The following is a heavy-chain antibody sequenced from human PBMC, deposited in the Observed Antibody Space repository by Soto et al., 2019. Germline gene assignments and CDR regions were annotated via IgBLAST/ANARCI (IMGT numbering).Heavy chain of an antibody. J-gene: IGHJ4*02. CDR1: GFTFSRWS. V-gene: IGHV3-48*02. CDR2: ITSSGSSV. Sequence: PWGSLRLSCAASGFTFSRWSMNWVRQVPGKGLQWVSYITSSGSSVFYADSVKGRFTTSRDNAKNSLYLQMNSLRDDDTAVYYCVRDLGYSLGSYCYFFNHWGQGTQVTVSS. D-gene: IGHD3-10*01. CDR3: VRDLGYSLGSYCYFFNH.